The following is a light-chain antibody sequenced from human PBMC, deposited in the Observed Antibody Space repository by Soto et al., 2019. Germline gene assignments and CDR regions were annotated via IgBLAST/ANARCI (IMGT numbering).Light chain of an antibody. CDR2: AAS. CDR1: QGISSC. Sequence: DIHMTQSTSYVSAAVGDRVTITCRASQGISSCLAWYQQKPGKAPKLLIYAASSLQSGVPSRFSVSGSGTDFNLTISSLQPEAFATYYCQQANSFPLSFGQGTRLEIK. J-gene: IGKJ5*01. CDR3: QQANSFPLS. V-gene: IGKV1-12*01.